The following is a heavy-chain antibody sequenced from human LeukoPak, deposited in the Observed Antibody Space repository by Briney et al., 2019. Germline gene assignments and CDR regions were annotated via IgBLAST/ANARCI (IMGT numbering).Heavy chain of an antibody. CDR2: ISSSSSYI. Sequence: GGSLRLSRAASGFTFSSYSMNWVRQAPGKGLEWVSSISSSSSYIYYADSVKGRFTISRDNAKNSLYLQMNSLRAEDTAVYYCASWHGDYTPFDYWGQGTLVTVSS. J-gene: IGHJ4*02. D-gene: IGHD4-17*01. CDR1: GFTFSSYS. V-gene: IGHV3-21*01. CDR3: ASWHGDYTPFDY.